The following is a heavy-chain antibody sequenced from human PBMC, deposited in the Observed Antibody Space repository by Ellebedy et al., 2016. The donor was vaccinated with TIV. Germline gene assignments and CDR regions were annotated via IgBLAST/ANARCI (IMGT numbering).Heavy chain of an antibody. D-gene: IGHD6-19*01. Sequence: GGSLRLXXAASGFTFSNYWMNWVRQAPGKGLEWVANIKEGGTKRYYVDSAKGRFSISRDDAKNSIYLQMNSLRVEDTAIYYCVTQRGLDWGQGTLVTVSS. CDR1: GFTFSNYW. J-gene: IGHJ4*02. CDR2: IKEGGTKR. CDR3: VTQRGLD. V-gene: IGHV3-7*01.